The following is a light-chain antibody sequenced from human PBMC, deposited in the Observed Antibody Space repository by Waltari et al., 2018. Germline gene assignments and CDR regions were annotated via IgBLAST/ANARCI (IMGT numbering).Light chain of an antibody. CDR1: QSIGRY. CDR3: QNHERLPAT. V-gene: IGKV3-20*01. CDR2: AAS. J-gene: IGKJ1*01. Sequence: EVVLTQSPGTLSLSPGERATLSCRASQSIGRYLVWYQQRPGQAPRLLIYAASTRATGIPDRFSGSGSGTDFTPTISRLEPEDFAVYYCQNHERLPATFGQGTKVEIK.